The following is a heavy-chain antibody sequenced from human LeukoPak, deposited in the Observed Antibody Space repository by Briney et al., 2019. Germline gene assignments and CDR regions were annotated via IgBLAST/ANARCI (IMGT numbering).Heavy chain of an antibody. V-gene: IGHV1-2*02. CDR2: INLNSGGT. CDR3: AVVTTVVTI. D-gene: IGHD4-23*01. CDR1: GYTFTSYG. Sequence: SVNVSCKASGYTFTSYGTSWVRQAPEEGLGWMGWINLNSGGTNYAQKFQGTVTMTRDTSISTAYMELSRLRSDDPAVYYCAVVTTVVTIWGQGTLVTVSS. J-gene: IGHJ4*02.